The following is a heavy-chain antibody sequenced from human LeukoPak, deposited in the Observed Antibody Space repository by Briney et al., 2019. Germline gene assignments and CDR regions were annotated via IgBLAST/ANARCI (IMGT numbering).Heavy chain of an antibody. D-gene: IGHD5-24*01. CDR3: ASTGLQLNFGLYYYYGMDV. CDR1: GGTFSSYA. Sequence: SVKVSCKASGGTFSSYAISWVRQAPGQGLEWMGRIIPILGIANYAQKFQGRVTITADKSTSTAYMELSSLRSEDTAVYYCASTGLQLNFGLYYYYGMDVWGQGTTVTVSS. CDR2: IIPILGIA. J-gene: IGHJ6*02. V-gene: IGHV1-69*04.